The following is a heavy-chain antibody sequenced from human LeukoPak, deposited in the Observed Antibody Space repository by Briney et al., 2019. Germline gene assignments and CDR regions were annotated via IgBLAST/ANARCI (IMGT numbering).Heavy chain of an antibody. CDR1: GGSISSYY. J-gene: IGHJ4*02. CDR3: ARDRPDILTGYRYFDY. V-gene: IGHV4-59*01. D-gene: IGHD3-9*01. CDR2: IYYSGST. Sequence: SETLSLTCTVSGGSISSYYWSWIRQPPGKGLEWIGYIYYSGSTNYNPSLKSRVTISVDTSKNQFSLKLSSVTAADTAVYYCARDRPDILTGYRYFDYWGQGTLVTVSS.